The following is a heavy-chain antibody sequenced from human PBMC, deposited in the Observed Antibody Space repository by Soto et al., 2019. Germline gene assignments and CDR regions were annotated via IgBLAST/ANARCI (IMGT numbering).Heavy chain of an antibody. J-gene: IGHJ3*01. CDR2: IYPGASET. D-gene: IGHD5-12*01. CDR3: VARGYKSTNAFDV. Sequence: PGESLKISCKTSGYSFTNYWIGWVRQLPGKGLECMAIIYPGASETLYDPSFQGQVTISADKSTRTAYLQWGNLKASDTAIYYCVARGYKSTNAFDVWGQGTLVTVSS. V-gene: IGHV5-51*01. CDR1: GYSFTNYW.